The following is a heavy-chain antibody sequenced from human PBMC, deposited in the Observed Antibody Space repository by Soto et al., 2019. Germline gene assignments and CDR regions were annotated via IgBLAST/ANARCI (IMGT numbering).Heavy chain of an antibody. J-gene: IGHJ6*02. D-gene: IGHD1-26*01. CDR1: GYTFTGYY. Sequence: ASVKVSCKASGYTFTGYYMHWVRQAPGQGLEWMGWINPNSGGTNYAQKFQGWVTMTRDTSISTAYMELSRLRSDDTAVYYCARGVELASGNLQRGGYYAMDVWGQGTTVTVSS. V-gene: IGHV1-2*04. CDR2: INPNSGGT. CDR3: ARGVELASGNLQRGGYYAMDV.